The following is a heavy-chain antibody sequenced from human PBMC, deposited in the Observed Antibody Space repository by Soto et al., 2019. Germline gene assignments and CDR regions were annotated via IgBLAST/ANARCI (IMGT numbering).Heavy chain of an antibody. Sequence: QVHLEQSGAEVKKAGTSVKVSCKAFGGSFSTNEIDWVRQAPGQGLEWMGRIFPNVGTADYAQKFEGRLTIIADDYTATVFMDLSRLTSADTDVYFCAIDRYSSRWGTFDSWGQGTQVAVSS. D-gene: IGHD6-19*01. CDR3: AIDRYSSRWGTFDS. CDR1: GGSFSTNE. CDR2: IFPNVGTA. J-gene: IGHJ4*02. V-gene: IGHV1-69*01.